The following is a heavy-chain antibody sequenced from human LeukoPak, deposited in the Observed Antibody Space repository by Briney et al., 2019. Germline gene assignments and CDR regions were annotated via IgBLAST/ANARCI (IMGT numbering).Heavy chain of an antibody. CDR2: VYNSGST. V-gene: IGHV4-61*02. CDR1: GGSISRGSYY. CDR3: ARQTFGALYFDS. Sequence: PSETLSLTCIVSGGSISRGSYYWNWFRQPAGRGLEWMGRVYNSGSTNYNPSLKSRVTISTDMSKNQFSLKLSSVTAADTAVYYCARQTFGALYFDSWGQGTLVTVSS. D-gene: IGHD3-10*01. J-gene: IGHJ4*02.